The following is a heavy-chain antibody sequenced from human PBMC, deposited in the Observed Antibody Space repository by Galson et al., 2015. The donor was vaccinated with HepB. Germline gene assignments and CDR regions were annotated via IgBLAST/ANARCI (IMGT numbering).Heavy chain of an antibody. D-gene: IGHD6-13*01. CDR2: ISGSGGST. V-gene: IGHV3-23*01. CDR1: GFTFSSYA. CDR3: AKDREQQLVPTGFDY. J-gene: IGHJ4*02. Sequence: SLRLSCAASGFTFSSYAMSWVRQAPGKGLEWVSAISGSGGSTYYADSVKGRFTISRDNSKNTLYLQMNSLRAEDTAVYYCAKDREQQLVPTGFDYWGQGTLVTVSS.